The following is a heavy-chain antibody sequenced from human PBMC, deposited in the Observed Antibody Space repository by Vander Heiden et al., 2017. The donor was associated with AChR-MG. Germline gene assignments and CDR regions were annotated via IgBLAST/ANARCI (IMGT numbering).Heavy chain of an antibody. V-gene: IGHV4-34*01. CDR2: INHSGST. D-gene: IGHD3-10*01. Sequence: QVQLQQWGAGLLKPSETLSLTCAVYGGSFSGYYCSWIRQPPGKGLEWIGEINHSGSTNYNPSLKSRVTISVDTSKNQFSLKLSSVTAADTAVYYCARGPLHYGSGSYSLDYWGQGTLVTVSS. J-gene: IGHJ4*02. CDR3: ARGPLHYGSGSYSLDY. CDR1: GGSFSGYY.